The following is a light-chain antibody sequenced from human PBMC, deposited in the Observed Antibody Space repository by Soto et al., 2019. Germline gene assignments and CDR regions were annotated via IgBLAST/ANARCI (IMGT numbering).Light chain of an antibody. Sequence: QSVLTQPASVSGSPGQSITISCTGTSSDVGAYKYVSWYQQHPGKAPRLMMYDVSNRPSGVSTRFSGSKSGNTASLTISGLQAEDEADYSCTSYTISSTLRYVFGTGSKVTVL. CDR2: DVS. CDR3: TSYTISSTLRYV. V-gene: IGLV2-14*01. J-gene: IGLJ1*01. CDR1: SSDVGAYKY.